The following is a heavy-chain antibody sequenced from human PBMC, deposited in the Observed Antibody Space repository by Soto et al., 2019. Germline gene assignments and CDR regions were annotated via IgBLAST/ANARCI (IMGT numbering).Heavy chain of an antibody. J-gene: IGHJ4*02. D-gene: IGHD3-3*01. CDR2: ISAYNGNT. CDR3: ARFYDFWSGYYTSLDY. CDR1: GYTFTSYG. Sequence: ASVKVSCKASGYTFTSYGISWVRQAPGQGLEWMGWISAYNGNTNYARKLQGRVTMTTDTSTSTAYMELRSLRSDDTAVYYCARFYDFWSGYYTSLDYWGQGTLVTVSS. V-gene: IGHV1-18*01.